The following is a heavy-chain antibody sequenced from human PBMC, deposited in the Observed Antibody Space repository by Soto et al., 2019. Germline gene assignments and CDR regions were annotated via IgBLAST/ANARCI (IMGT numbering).Heavy chain of an antibody. CDR2: IYYSGST. CDR3: ESVRMDRGVNDDAFDI. D-gene: IGHD3-10*01. J-gene: IGHJ3*02. Sequence: SETLSLSCSVSGGSISSGGYYWSWIRQHPGKGLEWIGYIYYSGSTYYNPSLKSRVTISVDTSKNQFSLKLSSVTAADTAVFYCESVRMDRGVNDDAFDIWGQGKRVTV. CDR1: GGSISSGGYY. V-gene: IGHV4-31*03.